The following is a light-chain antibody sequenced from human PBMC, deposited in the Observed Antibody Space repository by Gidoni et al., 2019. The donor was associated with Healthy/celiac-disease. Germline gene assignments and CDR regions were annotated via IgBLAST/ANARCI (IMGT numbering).Light chain of an antibody. Sequence: AIRITQSPSSLSASTGDRVTITCRASQGISSYLAWYQQKPGKAPKLLIYAASTLQSGVPSRFSGSGSGTAFTLTISCLQSEDFATYYCQQYYSYPPTFGHGTKVEIQ. CDR3: QQYYSYPPT. J-gene: IGKJ1*01. V-gene: IGKV1-8*01. CDR2: AAS. CDR1: QGISSY.